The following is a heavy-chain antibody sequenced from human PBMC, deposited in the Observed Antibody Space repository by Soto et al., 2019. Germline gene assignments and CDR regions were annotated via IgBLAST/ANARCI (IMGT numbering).Heavy chain of an antibody. CDR3: VYRPASFGELTV. CDR2: IYWDDNK. D-gene: IGHD3-10*01. Sequence: SGPTLVNPTQTLTLTCTFSGFSFNSRGLGVGWIRQPPGKALEWLAIIYWDDNKLYSPSLKSRLTITRDTSKNQVFLTMTNMDPVDTATYYCVYRPASFGELTVWGQGTLVTVS. J-gene: IGHJ4*02. CDR1: GFSFNSRGLG. V-gene: IGHV2-5*02.